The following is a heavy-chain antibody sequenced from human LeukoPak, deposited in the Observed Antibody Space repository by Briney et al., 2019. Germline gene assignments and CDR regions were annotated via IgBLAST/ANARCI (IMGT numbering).Heavy chain of an antibody. CDR3: ASTWYYYDSSGYYYGFDY. J-gene: IGHJ4*02. Sequence: SETLSLTCTVSGGSISSSSYYWGWIRQPPGNGLEWIGGIYYSGSTYYNPSLKSRVTVSVDTSKNQFSLKLSSVTAADTAVYYCASTWYYYDSSGYYYGFDYWGQGTLVTVSS. V-gene: IGHV4-39*01. CDR2: IYYSGST. D-gene: IGHD3-22*01. CDR1: GGSISSSSYY.